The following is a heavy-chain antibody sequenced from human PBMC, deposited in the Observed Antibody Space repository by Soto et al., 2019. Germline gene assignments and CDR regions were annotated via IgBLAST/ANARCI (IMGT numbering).Heavy chain of an antibody. CDR1: GGSISSGSYS. CDR3: ARALVYGGPYSDY. J-gene: IGHJ4*02. CDR2: IYHSGSN. Sequence: QLQLQESGSGLVKPLQTLSLTCAVSGGSISSGSYSWSWIRQPPGKGLEWIGYIYHSGSNYYNQPINSRVPIPVDRSKTQFSLKLSSVTAAATAVYYCARALVYGGPYSDYWCQGTLVTVSS. D-gene: IGHD4-17*01. V-gene: IGHV4-30-2*01.